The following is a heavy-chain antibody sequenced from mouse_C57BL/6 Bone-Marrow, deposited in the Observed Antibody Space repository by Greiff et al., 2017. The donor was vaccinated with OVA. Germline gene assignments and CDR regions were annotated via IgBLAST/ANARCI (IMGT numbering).Heavy chain of an antibody. CDR1: GYSITSDY. J-gene: IGHJ4*01. V-gene: IGHV3-8*01. CDR3: ARYTGNGYNAMDY. Sequence: EVQRVESGPGLAKPSQTLSLTCSVTGYSITSDYWNWIRKFPGNKLEYMGYISYSGSTYYNPSLKSRISITRDTSKNQYYLRLNSVATEDTATYYCARYTGNGYNAMDYWGQGTSVTVSS. D-gene: IGHD1-1*01. CDR2: ISYSGST.